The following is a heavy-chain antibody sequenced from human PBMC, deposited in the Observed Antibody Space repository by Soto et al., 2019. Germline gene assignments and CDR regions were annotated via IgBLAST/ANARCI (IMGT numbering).Heavy chain of an antibody. Sequence: GGSLRLSCAASGFTFSSYNMNWVRQAPGKGLEWVSYISSSSTTIYYADSVKGRFTISRDNAKNSLYLQMNSLRDEDTAIYYCASFPHTEQSDVFDIWGQGTMVTVSS. CDR1: GFTFSSYN. CDR3: ASFPHTEQSDVFDI. V-gene: IGHV3-48*02. D-gene: IGHD6-19*01. J-gene: IGHJ3*02. CDR2: ISSSSTTI.